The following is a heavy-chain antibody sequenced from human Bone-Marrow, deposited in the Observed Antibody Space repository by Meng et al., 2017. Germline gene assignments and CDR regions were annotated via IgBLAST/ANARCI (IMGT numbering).Heavy chain of an antibody. CDR2: INHSGST. D-gene: IGHD6-19*01. V-gene: IGHV4-34*01. J-gene: IGHJ4*02. Sequence: SETLSLTCAVYGGPFSGYSWSWIRQPPGKGLEWIGEINHSGSTNYNPSLKSRVTISVDTSKNQFSLKLSSVTAADTAVYYCARGRSSGWYLEGDFDYWGQGTLVTVSS. CDR1: GGPFSGYS. CDR3: ARGRSSGWYLEGDFDY.